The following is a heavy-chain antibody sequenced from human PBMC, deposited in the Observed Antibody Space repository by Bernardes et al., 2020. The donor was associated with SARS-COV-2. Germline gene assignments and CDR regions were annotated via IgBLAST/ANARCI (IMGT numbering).Heavy chain of an antibody. D-gene: IGHD2-15*01. CDR1: GIRCSGLW. V-gene: IGHV3-74*01. CDR2: INEDGSII. J-gene: IGHJ4*02. CDR3: ARDFGGNSDY. Sequence: GRHVTGSVGVSGIRCSGLWMPRVRQTSGGGLVWGSRINEDGSIINYADSVKGRFTISRDIADNMVYLQMNSLRAEDTAVYYCARDFGGNSDYWGQGTLVTVSS.